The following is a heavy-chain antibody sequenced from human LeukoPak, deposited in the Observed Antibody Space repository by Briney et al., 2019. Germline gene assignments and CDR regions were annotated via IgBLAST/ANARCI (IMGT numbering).Heavy chain of an antibody. CDR1: GFTFSSYG. Sequence: GGSLRLSCAASGFTFSSYGMHWVRQAPGKGLEWVAVIWYDGSNKYYADSVKGRFTISRDNSKNTRYLQMNSLRAEDTAVYYCARFNTYYYGSGGYRAFDYWGQGTLVTVSS. CDR2: IWYDGSNK. D-gene: IGHD3-10*01. V-gene: IGHV3-33*01. CDR3: ARFNTYYYGSGGYRAFDY. J-gene: IGHJ4*02.